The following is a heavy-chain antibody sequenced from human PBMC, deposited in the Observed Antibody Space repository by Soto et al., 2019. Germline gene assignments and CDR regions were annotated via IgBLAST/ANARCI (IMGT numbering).Heavy chain of an antibody. Sequence: QVQLQESGPGLVKPSQTLSLTCTVSGVSISSGGYYWTWIRQHPQKGLQWIGHIYYSGSTYYNPSLKSRVTVSVDTSKNQFSLKLSSVTAADTAVYYCAREYYYASSGFDYWGQGNLVTVSS. J-gene: IGHJ4*02. CDR2: IYYSGST. D-gene: IGHD3-22*01. V-gene: IGHV4-31*03. CDR3: AREYYYASSGFDY. CDR1: GVSISSGGYY.